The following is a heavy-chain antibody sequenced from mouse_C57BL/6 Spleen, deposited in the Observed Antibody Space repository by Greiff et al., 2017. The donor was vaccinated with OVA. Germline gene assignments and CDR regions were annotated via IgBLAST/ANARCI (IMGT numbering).Heavy chain of an antibody. D-gene: IGHD1-1*01. CDR2: ISSGGDYI. J-gene: IGHJ3*01. CDR3: TRGYGSSPWFAY. V-gene: IGHV5-9-1*02. Sequence: EVKLMESGEGLVKPGGSLKLSCAASGFTFSSYAMSWVRQTPEKRLEWVAYISSGGDYIYYADTVKGRFTISRDNARNTLYLQMSSLKSEDTAMYYCTRGYGSSPWFAYWGQGTLVTVSA. CDR1: GFTFSSYA.